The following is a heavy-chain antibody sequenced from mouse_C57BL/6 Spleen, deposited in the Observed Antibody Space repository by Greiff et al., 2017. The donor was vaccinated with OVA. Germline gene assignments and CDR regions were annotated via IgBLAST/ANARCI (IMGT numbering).Heavy chain of an antibody. V-gene: IGHV5-6*01. Sequence: EVKLVESGGDLVKPGGSLKLSCAAYGFTFSSYGMSWVRQTPDKRLEWVATISSGGSDTYYPDSVKGRFTISRDNAKNTLYLQMSSLKSEDTSMYYCASITTVVAPYSWGPAPTLSVSS. CDR3: ASITTVVAPYS. J-gene: IGHJ2*01. D-gene: IGHD1-1*01. CDR2: ISSGGSDT. CDR1: GFTFSSYG.